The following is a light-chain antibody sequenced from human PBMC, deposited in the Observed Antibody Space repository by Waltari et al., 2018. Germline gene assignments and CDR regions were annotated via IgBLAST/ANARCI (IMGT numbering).Light chain of an antibody. J-gene: IGKJ3*01. Sequence: DIQVTQSPSSLSASIGDRVTITCRASQKISNYLNWYQQKPGPAPRLLCYAASTFLGGVPSRFSGSGSGTDFTLTISSLQPEDSATYYCQQYYSTLSFGPGTKVDVK. CDR2: AAS. V-gene: IGKV1-39*01. CDR1: QKISNY. CDR3: QQYYSTLS.